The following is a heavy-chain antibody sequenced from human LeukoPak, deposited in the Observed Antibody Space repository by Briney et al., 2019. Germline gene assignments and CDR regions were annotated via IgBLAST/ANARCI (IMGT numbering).Heavy chain of an antibody. CDR3: AKDRSYSRGYYFDY. CDR2: IRYDGSNK. V-gene: IGHV3-30*02. CDR1: GFTFSSYG. J-gene: IGHJ4*02. D-gene: IGHD6-19*01. Sequence: GGSLRLSCAASGFTFSSYGMHWVRQAPGKGLEWVAFIRYDGSNKYYADSVKGRFTISRDNSKNTLYLQMNSLRAEDTAVYYCAKDRSYSRGYYFDYWGQGTLVTVSS.